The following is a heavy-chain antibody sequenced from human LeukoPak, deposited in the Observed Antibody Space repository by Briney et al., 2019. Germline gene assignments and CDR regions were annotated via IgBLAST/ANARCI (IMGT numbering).Heavy chain of an antibody. CDR1: GFTFSSYS. Sequence: GGSQRLSCAASGFTFSSYSMNWVRQAPGKGLEWISYISKSSDTIYYADSVKSRFTISRDNAKNSLYLQMNSLRDEDTAVYYCAREAAVGTMRQYYFDYWGQGTLVTVSS. D-gene: IGHD1-26*01. V-gene: IGHV3-48*02. CDR2: ISKSSDTI. CDR3: AREAAVGTMRQYYFDY. J-gene: IGHJ4*02.